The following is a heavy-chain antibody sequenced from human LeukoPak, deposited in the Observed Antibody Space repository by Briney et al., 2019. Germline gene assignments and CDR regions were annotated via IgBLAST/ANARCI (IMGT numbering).Heavy chain of an antibody. V-gene: IGHV4-39*07. J-gene: IGHJ4*02. Sequence: PSETLSLSCSVSGGSISSASDYWAWIRQPPGKGLEWIGYIYHSGSTYYNPSLKSRVTISVDRSKNQFSLKLSSVTAADTAVYYCARDGYYFDSSGYYFWGQGTLVTVSS. CDR3: ARDGYYFDSSGYYF. CDR2: IYHSGST. D-gene: IGHD3-22*01. CDR1: GGSISSASDY.